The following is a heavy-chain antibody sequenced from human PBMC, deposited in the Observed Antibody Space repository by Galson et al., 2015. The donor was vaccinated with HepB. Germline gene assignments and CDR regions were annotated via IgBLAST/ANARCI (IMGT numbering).Heavy chain of an antibody. CDR2: ISYDGSNK. V-gene: IGHV3-30*04. D-gene: IGHD2-21*01. CDR1: GFTFSSYS. J-gene: IGHJ4*02. Sequence: SLRLSCEASGFTFSSYSMHWVRQAPGQGLEWVAVISYDGSNKYYADSVKGRFTITRDNSKNTLYLQMNSLRAEDTAVYYCARDYSGVLAWKPVLPKYWGQGTLVTVSS. CDR3: ARDYSGVLAWKPVLPKY.